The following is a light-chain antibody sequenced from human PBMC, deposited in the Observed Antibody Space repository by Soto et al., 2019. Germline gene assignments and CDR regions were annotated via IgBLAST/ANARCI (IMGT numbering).Light chain of an antibody. Sequence: DIPMTQSPSSLSASVGDSVTLTCRASQTISKNVNWFHQKPGKAPTLLMYATSSLPSGVPSRFSGSGSETDFALTINSLQPEDFATYYCQQSYIIPYTFGQGTKLEL. J-gene: IGKJ2*01. V-gene: IGKV1-39*01. CDR3: QQSYIIPYT. CDR1: QTISKN. CDR2: ATS.